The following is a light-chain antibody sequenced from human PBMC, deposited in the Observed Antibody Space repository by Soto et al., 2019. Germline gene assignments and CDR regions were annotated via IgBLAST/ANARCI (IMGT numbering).Light chain of an antibody. V-gene: IGKV1-27*01. CDR2: AAS. Sequence: DIQMTQSPSSLSASVGDRVTITCRASQGISNYLAWYQQKPGKVPKLLIYAASTSQSGVPSRFSGSGSGTDFTLTISSLQPEDVATYYCQKYNSAPPWTFGQGTKVEIK. CDR1: QGISNY. CDR3: QKYNSAPPWT. J-gene: IGKJ1*01.